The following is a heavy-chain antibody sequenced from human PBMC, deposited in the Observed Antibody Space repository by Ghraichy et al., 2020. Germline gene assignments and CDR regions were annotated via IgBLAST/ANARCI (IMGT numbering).Heavy chain of an antibody. D-gene: IGHD2-15*01. CDR2: ITSDDGTM. V-gene: IGHV3-43*01. CDR1: GFIFHNYD. Sequence: GGSLRLSCVASGFIFHNYDMRWVRQVPGKGLECISLITSDDGTMCYADSVKGRFTISRDNCKTSLYLQMDSLRTEDTALYYCVKDSYCSGRTGYTYDLDFWGQRTLASVSS. CDR3: VKDSYCSGRTGYTYDLDF. J-gene: IGHJ4*02.